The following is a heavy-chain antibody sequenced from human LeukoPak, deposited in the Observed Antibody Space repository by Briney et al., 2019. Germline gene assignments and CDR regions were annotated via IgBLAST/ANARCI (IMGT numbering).Heavy chain of an antibody. CDR3: ASGTFTPVTYYYDSSGYSDY. J-gene: IGHJ4*02. Sequence: SETLSLTCAVYGGSFSGYYWSWIRQPPGKGLEWIGEINHSGSTNYNPSLKSRVTISVDTSKNQFSLKLSSVTAADTAAYYCASGTFTPVTYYYDSSGYSDYWGQGTLVTVSS. CDR2: INHSGST. V-gene: IGHV4-34*01. D-gene: IGHD3-22*01. CDR1: GGSFSGYY.